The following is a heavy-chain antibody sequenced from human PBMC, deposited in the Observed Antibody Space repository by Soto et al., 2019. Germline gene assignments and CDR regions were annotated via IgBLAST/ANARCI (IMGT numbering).Heavy chain of an antibody. Sequence: TSETLSLTCSVCGASIISNDWWIWIRQTPGKGLEWIGEIFHSGRTNYSPSFKSRATISVDTSKSQFSLEMASVTAADTAVYYCARANLRSGWTFDHWGQGSPVTVSS. V-gene: IGHV4-4*02. CDR1: GASIISNDW. D-gene: IGHD6-19*01. CDR3: ARANLRSGWTFDH. CDR2: IFHSGRT. J-gene: IGHJ4*02.